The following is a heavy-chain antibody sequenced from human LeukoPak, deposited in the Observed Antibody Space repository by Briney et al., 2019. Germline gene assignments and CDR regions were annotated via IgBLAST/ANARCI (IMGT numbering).Heavy chain of an antibody. CDR2: IYKAGNT. V-gene: IGHV4-39*07. J-gene: IGHJ6*03. D-gene: IGHD3-10*01. Sequence: PSETLSLTCTVSGGSISSTTYYWAWIRQPPGKGLEWIGSIYKAGNTNYSPSLRSRVFISVDTSNNQFSLKLSSVTAADTAVYYCARTAYYYGSGSQGYYMDVWGKGTTVTISS. CDR1: GGSISSTTYY. CDR3: ARTAYYYGSGSQGYYMDV.